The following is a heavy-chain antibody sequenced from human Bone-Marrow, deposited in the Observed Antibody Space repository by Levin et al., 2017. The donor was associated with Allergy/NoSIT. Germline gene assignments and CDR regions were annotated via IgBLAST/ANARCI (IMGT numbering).Heavy chain of an antibody. CDR3: ARGYYESSGYPHY. D-gene: IGHD3-22*01. CDR2: IKSDGSST. J-gene: IGHJ4*02. V-gene: IGHV3-74*01. CDR1: GFTFSNYW. Sequence: LSLTCAASGFTFSNYWMLWVRQAPGKGLVWVSRIKSDGSSTNYADSVKGRFTISRDNPKNTLFLQMNSLTGEDTAVYYCARGYYESSGYPHYWGQGTLVTVSS.